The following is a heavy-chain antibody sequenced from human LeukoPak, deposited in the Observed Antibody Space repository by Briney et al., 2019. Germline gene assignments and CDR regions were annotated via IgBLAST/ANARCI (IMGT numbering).Heavy chain of an antibody. Sequence: SETLSLTCTVSGGSISSFYWSWIRQPPGKGLEWIGYIYYSGDTTYNPSLKSRVTISVDPSKNQFSLNLTSVTAADTAVYFCAGSSGWMYDAFHIWGQGTMVTVSS. CDR3: AGSSGWMYDAFHI. CDR1: GGSISSFY. V-gene: IGHV4-59*08. D-gene: IGHD6-19*01. J-gene: IGHJ3*02. CDR2: IYYSGDT.